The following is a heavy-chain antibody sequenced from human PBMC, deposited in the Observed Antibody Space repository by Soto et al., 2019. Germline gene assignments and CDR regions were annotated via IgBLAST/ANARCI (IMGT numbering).Heavy chain of an antibody. CDR2: ITGSSSTI. D-gene: IGHD6-25*01. CDR1: GFTFSSYS. CDR3: ARRYSSGRYWFFDL. V-gene: IGHV3-48*04. J-gene: IGHJ2*01. Sequence: EVQLVESGGGLVQPGGSLRLSCTASGFTFSSYSMIWVRQAPGQGLEWVSYITGSSSTIYYADSVKGRFTISRDNAKNSLYLQLNSLRAEHTAVFYCARRYSSGRYWFFDLLGRGTLVTVSS.